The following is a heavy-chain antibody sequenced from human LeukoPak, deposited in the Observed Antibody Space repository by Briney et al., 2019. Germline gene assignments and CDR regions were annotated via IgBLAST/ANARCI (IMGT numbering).Heavy chain of an antibody. V-gene: IGHV4-34*01. Sequence: SETLSLTCAVYGGSFSGYYWSWIRQPPGKGLEWIGEINHSGSTNYNPSLKSRVTISVDTSKNQFSLKLSSVTAADTAVYYCARARTKRPNYDFWSGYLNWFDPWGQGTLVTVSS. CDR3: ARARTKRPNYDFWSGYLNWFDP. CDR2: INHSGST. D-gene: IGHD3-3*01. J-gene: IGHJ5*02. CDR1: GGSFSGYY.